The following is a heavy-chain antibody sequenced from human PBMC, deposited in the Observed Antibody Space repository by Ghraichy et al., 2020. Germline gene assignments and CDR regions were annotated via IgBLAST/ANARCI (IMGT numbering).Heavy chain of an antibody. Sequence: SLNISCVGSGFTLSDHSMNWVRQSPGKGLEWVSYITSSSRTKSYADSVRGRFTISRDNAQNSLYLQMNSLRDEDTAVYYCARGSRVVRFFYYDGMDVWGQGTTVTVSS. CDR3: ARGSRVVRFFYYDGMDV. CDR2: ITSSSRTK. CDR1: GFTLSDHS. J-gene: IGHJ6*02. V-gene: IGHV3-48*02. D-gene: IGHD4-23*01.